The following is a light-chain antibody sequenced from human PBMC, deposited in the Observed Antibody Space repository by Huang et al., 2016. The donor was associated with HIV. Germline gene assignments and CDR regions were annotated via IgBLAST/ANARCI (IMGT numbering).Light chain of an antibody. CDR1: QSVSSTS. Sequence: EIVLTQSPGTLSSSPGERATLSCRASQSVSSTSLAWYQQRPGQAPRLLIYGSSTRATGSPDRFSGSGSGTDFTLTISRLEPEDFAVYYCQQYGRSPYTFGQGTKLEI. CDR2: GSS. J-gene: IGKJ2*01. CDR3: QQYGRSPYT. V-gene: IGKV3-20*01.